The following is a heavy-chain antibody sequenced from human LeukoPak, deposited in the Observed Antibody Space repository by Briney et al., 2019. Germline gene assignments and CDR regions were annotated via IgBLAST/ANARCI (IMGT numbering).Heavy chain of an antibody. Sequence: PGGSLRLSCAASGFTFSLYAMHWVRQAPGKGLEWVSVISYDGTKKYYADSVRGRFTISRDNSQNTLYLQMNSLKPEDMAVYYCASRKDTPHLPDYWGQGTLVTVSS. J-gene: IGHJ4*02. V-gene: IGHV3-30-3*01. CDR3: ASRKDTPHLPDY. CDR2: ISYDGTKK. CDR1: GFTFSLYA. D-gene: IGHD5-18*01.